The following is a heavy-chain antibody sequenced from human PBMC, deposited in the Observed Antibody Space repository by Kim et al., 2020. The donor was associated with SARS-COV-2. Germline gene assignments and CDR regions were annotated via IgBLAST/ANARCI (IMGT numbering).Heavy chain of an antibody. J-gene: IGHJ4*02. CDR1: GFTFSSYG. Sequence: GGSLRLSCAASGFTFSSYGMHWVRQAPGKGLEWVAVISYDGSNKYYADSVKGRFTISRDNSKNTLYLQMNSLRAEDTAVYYCAKVPYSSSWRPAYYFDYWGQGTLVTVSS. D-gene: IGHD6-13*01. CDR3: AKVPYSSSWRPAYYFDY. CDR2: ISYDGSNK. V-gene: IGHV3-30*18.